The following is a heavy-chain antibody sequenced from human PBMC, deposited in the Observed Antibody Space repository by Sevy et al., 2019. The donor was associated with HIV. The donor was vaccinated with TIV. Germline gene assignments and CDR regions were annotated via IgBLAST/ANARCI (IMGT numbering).Heavy chain of an antibody. D-gene: IGHD3-10*01. CDR1: GFTFSSYS. V-gene: IGHV3-21*01. CDR3: ARDLKIRDYYGSGTPSHGMDV. Sequence: GGSLRLSCAASGFTFSSYSMNWVRQAPGKGLEWVSSISSSSSYIYYADSVKGRFTTTRDNAKNSLYLQMNSLRAEDTAVYYCARDLKIRDYYGSGTPSHGMDVWGQGTTVTVSS. CDR2: ISSSSSYI. J-gene: IGHJ6*02.